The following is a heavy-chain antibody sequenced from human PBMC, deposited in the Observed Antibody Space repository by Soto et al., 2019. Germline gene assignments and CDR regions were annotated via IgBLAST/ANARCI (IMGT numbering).Heavy chain of an antibody. J-gene: IGHJ3*02. CDR3: ARQKVAEGAFDI. Sequence: QVQLVESGGGVVQPGRSLRLSCAASGFTFSSYGMHWVRQAPGKGLEWVAVISYDGSNKYYADSVKGRFTISRDNSKNTLYLHMNSLRAEGTAVYYCARQKVAEGAFDIWGQGTMVTVSS. CDR1: GFTFSSYG. CDR2: ISYDGSNK. V-gene: IGHV3-30*03. D-gene: IGHD5-12*01.